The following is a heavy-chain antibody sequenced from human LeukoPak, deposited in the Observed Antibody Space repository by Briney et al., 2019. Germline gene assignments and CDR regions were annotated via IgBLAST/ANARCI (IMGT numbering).Heavy chain of an antibody. CDR1: GYTFTSYG. CDR3: ARGESIAAAGDFDY. Sequence: ASVKVSCKASGYTFTSYGISWVRQAPGQGLEWMGWISAYNGNTNYAQKLQGRVTMTTDTSTGTAYMELRSLRSDDTAVYYCARGESIAAAGDFDYWGQGTLVTVSS. J-gene: IGHJ4*02. D-gene: IGHD6-13*01. CDR2: ISAYNGNT. V-gene: IGHV1-18*01.